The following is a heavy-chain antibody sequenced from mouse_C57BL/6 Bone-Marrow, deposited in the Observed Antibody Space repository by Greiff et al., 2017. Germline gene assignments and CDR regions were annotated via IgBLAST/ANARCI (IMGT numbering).Heavy chain of an antibody. CDR3: AREGYDYPWFAY. J-gene: IGHJ3*01. D-gene: IGHD2-4*01. Sequence: QVQLQQPGAELVMPGASVKLSCKASGYTFTSYWMHWVKQRPGQGLEWIGEIDPSDSYTNYNQKFKGKSTLTVDTSSSTAYMQLSSLTSEDSAVYYCAREGYDYPWFAYWGQGTLVTVSA. CDR1: GYTFTSYW. V-gene: IGHV1-69*01. CDR2: IDPSDSYT.